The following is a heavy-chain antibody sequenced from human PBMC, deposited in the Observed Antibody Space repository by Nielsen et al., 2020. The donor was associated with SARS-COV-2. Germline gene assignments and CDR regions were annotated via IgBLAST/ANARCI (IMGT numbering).Heavy chain of an antibody. CDR1: RFPFSGYS. Sequence: GGSLRLSCAASRFPFSGYSMNWVRQAPGKGLEWVSSIDSRSTYIYYADSVRGRFTVSRDNAKYSLYLQMNSLRAEDTAVYYCARSVGGTAMPYYYYYGMDVWGQGTTVTVSS. V-gene: IGHV3-21*01. CDR3: ARSVGGTAMPYYYYYGMDV. CDR2: IDSRSTYI. J-gene: IGHJ6*02. D-gene: IGHD5-18*01.